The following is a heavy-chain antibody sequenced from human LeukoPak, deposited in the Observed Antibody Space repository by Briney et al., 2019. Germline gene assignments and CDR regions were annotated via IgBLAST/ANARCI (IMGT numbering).Heavy chain of an antibody. Sequence: PGGSLRLSCVASGFSFDDYAINWVRQAPGKGLEWVPGIRWKSGSIAYADSVKGRFTISRDNAKNSLYLQMNSLRVEDTAVYYCARGNGYSSSWYGGYWGQGTLVTVSS. CDR3: ARGNGYSSSWYGGY. CDR2: IRWKSGSI. CDR1: GFSFDDYA. J-gene: IGHJ4*02. D-gene: IGHD6-13*01. V-gene: IGHV3-9*01.